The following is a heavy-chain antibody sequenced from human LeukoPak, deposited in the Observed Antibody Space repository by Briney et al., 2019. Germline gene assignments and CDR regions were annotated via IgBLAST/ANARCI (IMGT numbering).Heavy chain of an antibody. CDR2: ISAYNGNT. Sequence: ASVKVSCKASGYTFTSYGISWVRQAPGQGLEWMGWISAYNGNTNYAQKLQGRVTMTTDTSTSTAYMELRSLRSDDTAVYYCARDHDYDILTGTFDYWGQGTLVTVSS. V-gene: IGHV1-18*01. J-gene: IGHJ4*02. D-gene: IGHD3-9*01. CDR3: ARDHDYDILTGTFDY. CDR1: GYTFTSYG.